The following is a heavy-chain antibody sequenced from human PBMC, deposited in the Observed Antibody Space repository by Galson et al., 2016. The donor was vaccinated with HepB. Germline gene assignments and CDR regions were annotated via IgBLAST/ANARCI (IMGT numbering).Heavy chain of an antibody. J-gene: IGHJ4*02. V-gene: IGHV3-30*18. D-gene: IGHD4-17*01. CDR1: KFTFSSYG. Sequence: SLRLSCAGSKFTFSSYGMHWVRQAPGKGLEWVAVISYDGTNKYYGDSVKGRFTISRDNSKNTLFLQMNSLRADDTAVYYCAKVPDDYGDSYFDSWGQGTLVIVSS. CDR3: AKVPDDYGDSYFDS. CDR2: ISYDGTNK.